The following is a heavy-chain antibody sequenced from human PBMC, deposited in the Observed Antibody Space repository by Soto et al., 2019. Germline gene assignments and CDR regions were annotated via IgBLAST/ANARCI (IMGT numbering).Heavy chain of an antibody. CDR2: IWYDGSNK. J-gene: IGHJ6*02. V-gene: IGHV3-33*01. D-gene: IGHD3-10*01. CDR1: GFTFSSYG. CDR3: ARADYYGSGSYYTKTHYYYYGMDV. Sequence: GGSLRLSCAASGFTFSSYGMHWVRQAPGKGLEWVAVIWYDGSNKYYADSVKGRFTISRDNSKNTLYLQMNSLRAEETAVYYCARADYYGSGSYYTKTHYYYYGMDVWGQGTTVTVSS.